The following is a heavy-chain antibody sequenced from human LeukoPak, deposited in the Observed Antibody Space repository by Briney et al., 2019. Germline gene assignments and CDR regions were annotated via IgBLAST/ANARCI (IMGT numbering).Heavy chain of an antibody. V-gene: IGHV3-23*01. CDR3: ARDSSSSSRKVPGEYFHH. Sequence: GGSLRLSCAASGFTFNTYAMAWVRQAPGKGLEWVSDISGSGDTTYYADSVKGRFTFSRDNSKNTLYLQMNSLRAEDTAVYYCARDSSSSSRKVPGEYFHHWGQGTLVTVSS. D-gene: IGHD6-13*01. CDR1: GFTFNTYA. J-gene: IGHJ1*01. CDR2: ISGSGDTT.